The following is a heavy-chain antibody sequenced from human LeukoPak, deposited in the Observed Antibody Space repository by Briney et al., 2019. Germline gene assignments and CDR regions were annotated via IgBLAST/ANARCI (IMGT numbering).Heavy chain of an antibody. D-gene: IGHD5-12*01. CDR1: GGSISNSTYY. V-gene: IGHV4-39*07. Sequence: KASETLSLTCTVSGGSISNSTYYWGWIRQPPGKGLEWIGSIYYSGSTFYTPSLKSRVTISLDTSKNQFSLKLSSVTAADTAVYYCARDRHWPGYDYWGQGTLVTVSS. J-gene: IGHJ4*02. CDR2: IYYSGST. CDR3: ARDRHWPGYDY.